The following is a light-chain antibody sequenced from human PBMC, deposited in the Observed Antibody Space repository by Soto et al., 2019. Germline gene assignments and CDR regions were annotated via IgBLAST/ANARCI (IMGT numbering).Light chain of an antibody. CDR3: CSYAGSYTYV. J-gene: IGLJ1*01. CDR2: DVS. V-gene: IGLV2-11*01. CDR1: SNNVGGYNY. Sequence: QCALTQPRSVSGSPGQSVTISCTGTSNNVGGYNYVSWYQQHPGKAPKLMIYDVSKRPSGVPDRFSGSKSGNTASLTISGLQAEDEADYYCCSYAGSYTYVFGIGTKLTVL.